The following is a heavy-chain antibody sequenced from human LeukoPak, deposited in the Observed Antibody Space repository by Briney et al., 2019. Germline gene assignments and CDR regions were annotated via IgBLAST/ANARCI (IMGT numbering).Heavy chain of an antibody. CDR2: INQSARG. Sequence: PSETLSLTCAVYGGSFSGYYWSWIRQPPGKGLEWIGDINQSARGNYNPSLKSRVTLSVDTSKNQFSLRLTSVTAADTAVYYCAKSRRAYGSGWYRDYYLDPWGQGTLVTVSS. J-gene: IGHJ5*02. V-gene: IGHV4-34*01. CDR1: GGSFSGYY. D-gene: IGHD6-19*01. CDR3: AKSRRAYGSGWYRDYYLDP.